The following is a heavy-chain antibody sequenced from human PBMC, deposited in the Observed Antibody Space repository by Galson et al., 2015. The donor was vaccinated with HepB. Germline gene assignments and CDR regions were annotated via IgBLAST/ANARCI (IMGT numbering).Heavy chain of an antibody. V-gene: IGHV3-23*01. CDR2: ISGSGGST. Sequence: SLRLSCAASGFTFSSYAMSWVRQAPGKGLEWVSAISGSGGSTYYADSVKGRFTISRDNSKNTLYLQMNSLRAEDTAVYYCAKDRVGGAGYSSSWYDGTIDYWGQGTLVTVSS. CDR3: AKDRVGGAGYSSSWYDGTIDY. D-gene: IGHD6-13*01. J-gene: IGHJ4*02. CDR1: GFTFSSYA.